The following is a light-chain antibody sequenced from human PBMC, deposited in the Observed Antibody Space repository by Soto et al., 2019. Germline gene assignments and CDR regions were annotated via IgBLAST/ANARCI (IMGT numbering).Light chain of an antibody. V-gene: IGKV3-20*01. Sequence: EIVLTQSPGTLSLSPGERATLSCRASQSVSSSYLAWYQQRPGQAPRLLIYGASSRATGIPDRFSGSGSGTEFTLTISSLQSEDFAVYYCQQYNNWPWITFGQGTRLEIK. CDR2: GAS. CDR3: QQYNNWPWIT. J-gene: IGKJ5*01. CDR1: QSVSSSY.